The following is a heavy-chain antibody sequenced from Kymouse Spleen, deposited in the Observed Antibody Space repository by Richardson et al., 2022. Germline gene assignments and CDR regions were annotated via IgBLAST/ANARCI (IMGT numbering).Heavy chain of an antibody. V-gene: IGHV6-1*01. CDR1: GDSVSSNSAA. D-gene: IGHD3-10*01. CDR3: ARGGYYYGSGSYKDWFDP. CDR2: TYYRSKWYN. Sequence: QVQLQQSGPGLVKPSQTLSLTCAISGDSVSSNSAAWNWIRQSPSRGLEWLGRTYYRSKWYNDYAVSVKSRITINPDTSKNQFSLQLNSVTPEDTAVYYCARGGYYYGSGSYKDWFDPWGQGTLVTVSS. J-gene: IGHJ5*02.